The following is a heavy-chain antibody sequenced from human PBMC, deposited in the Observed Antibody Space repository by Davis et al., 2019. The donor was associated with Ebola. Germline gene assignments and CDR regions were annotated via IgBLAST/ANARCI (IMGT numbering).Heavy chain of an antibody. CDR1: GGSISSSRYY. CDR3: ARRGRAMDV. CDR2: IYSSGST. Sequence: MPGRSLRPSCTLPGGSISSSRYYWGWLRQPPGKGLEWIGNIYSSGSTYYSPSLQSRVTISVDTSKNQFSLKLSSVIAADTAVYYCARRGRAMDVWGQGTTVTVSS. D-gene: IGHD6-13*01. J-gene: IGHJ6*02. V-gene: IGHV4-39*01.